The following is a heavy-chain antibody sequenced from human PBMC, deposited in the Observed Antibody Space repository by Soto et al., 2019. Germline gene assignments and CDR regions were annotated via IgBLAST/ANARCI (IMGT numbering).Heavy chain of an antibody. CDR3: ASFPTYYYDSSGYYPFDY. CDR2: IYYSGST. V-gene: IGHV4-59*08. D-gene: IGHD3-22*01. Sequence: SETLSLTCTVSGGSISSYYWSWIRQPPGKGLEWIGYIYYSGSTNYNPSLKSRVTISVDTSKNQFSLKLSSVTAADTAVYYCASFPTYYYDSSGYYPFDYWGQGTLVTVSS. J-gene: IGHJ4*02. CDR1: GGSISSYY.